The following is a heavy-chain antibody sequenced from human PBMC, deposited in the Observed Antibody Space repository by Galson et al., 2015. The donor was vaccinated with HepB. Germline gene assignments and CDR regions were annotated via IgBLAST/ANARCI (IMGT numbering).Heavy chain of an antibody. V-gene: IGHV3-33*01. Sequence: SCKASGFTFSSYGMHWVRQAPGKGLEWVAVIWYDGSNKYYADSVKGRFTISRDNSKNTLYLQMNSLRDEDTAVYYCAAFVGDDYGGRFDYWGQGTLVTVSS. CDR1: GFTFSSYG. CDR3: AAFVGDDYGGRFDY. CDR2: IWYDGSNK. D-gene: IGHD4-23*01. J-gene: IGHJ4*02.